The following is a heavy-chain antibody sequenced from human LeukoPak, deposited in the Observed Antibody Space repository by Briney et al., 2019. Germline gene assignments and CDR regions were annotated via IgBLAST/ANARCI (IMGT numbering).Heavy chain of an antibody. V-gene: IGHV3-21*01. Sequence: GGSLRLSCAASGFTFSSYSMNWVRQAPGKGLEWVSSISGGSSYEYYADSVKGRFTISRDNAKNSLYLQMNSLRAEDTAVYYCARDPNSSSWPDAFDIWGQGTMVTVSS. J-gene: IGHJ3*02. CDR3: ARDPNSSSWPDAFDI. CDR2: ISGGSSYE. CDR1: GFTFSSYS. D-gene: IGHD6-13*01.